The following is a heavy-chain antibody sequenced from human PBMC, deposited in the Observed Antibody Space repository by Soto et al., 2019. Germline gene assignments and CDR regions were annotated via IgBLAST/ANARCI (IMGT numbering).Heavy chain of an antibody. Sequence: QVQLQESGPGLVKPSQPLSLTCTVSGGSISSGGYYWSWIRQHPGRGLEWIGYINYSGSTYYNQSLKGRVTISVDTSKNQFSLKLRSVTAADTAVYYCARGGGSDKGDAFGIWGQGTMVPVSS. CDR1: GGSISSGGYY. CDR3: ARGGGSDKGDAFGI. CDR2: INYSGST. J-gene: IGHJ3*02. V-gene: IGHV4-31*03. D-gene: IGHD2-15*01.